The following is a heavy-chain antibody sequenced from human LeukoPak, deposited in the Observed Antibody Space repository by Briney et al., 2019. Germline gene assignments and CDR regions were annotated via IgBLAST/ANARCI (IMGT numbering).Heavy chain of an antibody. J-gene: IGHJ3*02. Sequence: GGSLSLSCAASGFTFSSYGMHWVRQAPGKGREWGAVIWYDGSNKYYADSVKGRFTISRDNSKNTLYLQMNSLRAEDTAVYYCARSFAGGRDAFDIWGQGTMVTVSS. D-gene: IGHD3-16*01. V-gene: IGHV3-33*01. CDR2: IWYDGSNK. CDR1: GFTFSSYG. CDR3: ARSFAGGRDAFDI.